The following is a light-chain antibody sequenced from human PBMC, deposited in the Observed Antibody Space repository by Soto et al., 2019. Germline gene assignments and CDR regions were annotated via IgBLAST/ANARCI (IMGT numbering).Light chain of an antibody. CDR2: GAS. Sequence: DIILTQSPAIVSVSPGERATLSCRASRSVSTNLAWYQHKHGQAPRLLIYGASTRVIDIPARFSGSGSGTDFTLTINYLKSEDFGVYYCQQYDKSLPPVTFGGGTKVEI. CDR3: QQYDKSLPPVT. J-gene: IGKJ4*01. V-gene: IGKV3-15*01. CDR1: RSVSTN.